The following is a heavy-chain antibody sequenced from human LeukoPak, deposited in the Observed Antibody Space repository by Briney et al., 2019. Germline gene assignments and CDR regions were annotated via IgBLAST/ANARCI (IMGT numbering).Heavy chain of an antibody. V-gene: IGHV3-23*01. CDR2: ISGSGGTT. Sequence: GGSLRLSCAASGFPFSSYAMSWVRQAPGKGLESVSAISGSGGTTYYAGSVKGRFIFSRDNSKKSLYLQMNSLRAEDTAVYYCARAAYYYDSSGLAVGYYFDYWGQGTLVTVSS. J-gene: IGHJ4*02. CDR3: ARAAYYYDSSGLAVGYYFDY. D-gene: IGHD3-22*01. CDR1: GFPFSSYA.